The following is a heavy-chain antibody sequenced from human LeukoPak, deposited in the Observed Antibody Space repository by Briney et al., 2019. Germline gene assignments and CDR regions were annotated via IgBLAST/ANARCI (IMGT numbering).Heavy chain of an antibody. CDR2: ISYDGSNK. D-gene: IGHD3-3*01. CDR3: AREGLYDFWSGYPLDY. CDR1: GFTFSSYA. J-gene: IGHJ4*02. V-gene: IGHV3-30*01. Sequence: PGGSLRLSCAASGFTFSSYAMHWVRQAPGKGLEWVAAISYDGSNKYYADPVKGRFTISRDNSKNTLYLQMNSLRAEDTAVYYCAREGLYDFWSGYPLDYWGQGTLVTVSS.